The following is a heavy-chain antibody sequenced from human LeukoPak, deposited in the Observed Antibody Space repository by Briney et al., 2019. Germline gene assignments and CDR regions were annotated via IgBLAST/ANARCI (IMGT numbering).Heavy chain of an antibody. D-gene: IGHD3-22*01. Sequence: GGSLRLSCAASGFTFSSYAMSWVRQAPGKGLEWVSAISGSGGSTYYADSVKGRFTISRDNSKNTLYLQMNSLRAEDTAVYYCARAEKLQKGYYYDSSGYYYFDYWGQGTLVTVSS. V-gene: IGHV3-23*01. CDR3: ARAEKLQKGYYYDSSGYYYFDY. J-gene: IGHJ4*02. CDR1: GFTFSSYA. CDR2: ISGSGGST.